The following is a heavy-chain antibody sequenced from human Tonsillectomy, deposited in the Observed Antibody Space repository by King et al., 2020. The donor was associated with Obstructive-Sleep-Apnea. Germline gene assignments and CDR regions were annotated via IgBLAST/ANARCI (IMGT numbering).Heavy chain of an antibody. CDR2: INRDGSST. CDR3: TAGYSYGWHYFDY. V-gene: IGHV3-74*01. Sequence: VQLVESGGGLVQPGGSLRLSCAASGFTFRRCWMHWVRQAPGKGLVWVSRINRDGSSTRYADSVKGRFTISRDNAKNTLYLQMNSLRAEDTAVYYCTAGYSYGWHYFDYWGQGTLVTVSS. J-gene: IGHJ4*02. D-gene: IGHD5-18*01. CDR1: GFTFRRCW.